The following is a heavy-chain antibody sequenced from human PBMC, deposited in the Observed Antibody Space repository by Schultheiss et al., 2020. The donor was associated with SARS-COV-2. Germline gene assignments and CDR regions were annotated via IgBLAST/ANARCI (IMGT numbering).Heavy chain of an antibody. Sequence: GESLKISCKGSGYIFTSYWIGWVRQMPGKGLEWMGRIDPSDSYTNYSPSFQGQVTISADKSISTAYLQWSSLKASDTAMYYCARRNDSSGYYSDYWGQGTLVTVSS. J-gene: IGHJ4*02. D-gene: IGHD3-22*01. CDR2: IDPSDSYT. CDR1: GYIFTSYW. V-gene: IGHV5-10-1*04. CDR3: ARRNDSSGYYSDY.